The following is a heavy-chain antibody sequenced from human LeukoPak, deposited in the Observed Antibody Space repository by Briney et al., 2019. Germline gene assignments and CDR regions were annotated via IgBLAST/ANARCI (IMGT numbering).Heavy chain of an antibody. CDR3: ARGKPRYYDFWSGYYHYYYYGMDV. Sequence: VASVKVSCKASGYTFTSYDINWVRQATGQGLEWMGWMNPNSSNTGYAQKFQGRVTMTRNTSISTAYMELSSLRSEDTAVYYCARGKPRYYDFWSGYYHYYYYGMDVWGQGTTVTVSS. J-gene: IGHJ6*02. V-gene: IGHV1-8*01. CDR1: GYTFTSYD. D-gene: IGHD3-3*01. CDR2: MNPNSSNT.